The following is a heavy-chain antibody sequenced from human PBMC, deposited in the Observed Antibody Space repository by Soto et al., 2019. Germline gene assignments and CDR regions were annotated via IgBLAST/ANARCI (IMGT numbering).Heavy chain of an antibody. V-gene: IGHV4-31*03. Sequence: PSETLSLTCTVSGGSISSGGYYWSWIRQHPGKGLEWIGNIYYSGSTSYNPSLKSRVTISLDTSRNQFSLKLSSLPAADTALYYCARFGSGVGYNWFDPWGQGTLVTVS. CDR3: ARFGSGVGYNWFDP. CDR2: IYYSGST. J-gene: IGHJ5*02. D-gene: IGHD3-10*01. CDR1: GGSISSGGYY.